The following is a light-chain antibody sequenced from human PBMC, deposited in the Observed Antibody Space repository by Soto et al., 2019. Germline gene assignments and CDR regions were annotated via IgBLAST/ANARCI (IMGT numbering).Light chain of an antibody. V-gene: IGLV2-23*02. J-gene: IGLJ1*01. Sequence: QSALTQPASVSASPGQSGTISCTGTSSDVGDSSLVSWYQQHPGKAPKLMIYEVTKRPSGVSNRFSGSKSGNTASLTISGLQAEDVADYYCCSYASGYVFGTGTKLTVL. CDR1: SSDVGDSSL. CDR3: CSYASGYV. CDR2: EVT.